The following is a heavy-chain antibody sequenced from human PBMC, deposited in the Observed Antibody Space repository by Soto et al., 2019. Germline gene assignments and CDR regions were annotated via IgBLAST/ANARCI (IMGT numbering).Heavy chain of an antibody. D-gene: IGHD3-10*01. Sequence: QVQLVQSGAEVKRPGSSVKVSCKASGDTFAFHSINWVRQAPGLGLEWMGRINPILSMSNYARRFQGRVTMTADMSTITAYMVLSSLRSEDTAIYYCATSYGSGYRAFDYWGQGALVTVSS. CDR1: GDTFAFHS. V-gene: IGHV1-69*02. CDR3: ATSYGSGYRAFDY. CDR2: INPILSMS. J-gene: IGHJ4*02.